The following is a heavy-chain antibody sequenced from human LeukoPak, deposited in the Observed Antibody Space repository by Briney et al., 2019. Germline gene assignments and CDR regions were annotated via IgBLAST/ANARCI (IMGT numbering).Heavy chain of an antibody. J-gene: IGHJ6*02. D-gene: IGHD3-10*01. V-gene: IGHV3-11*05. CDR3: ARVPMVRGVIPYGMDV. CDR2: ISSSSSYT. Sequence: GGSLRLSCAASGFTFSDYYMSWIRQAPGKGLEWVSYISSSSSYTNYADSVKGRFTISRDNAKNSPYLQINSLRAEDTAVYYCARVPMVRGVIPYGMDVWGQGTTVTVSS. CDR1: GFTFSDYY.